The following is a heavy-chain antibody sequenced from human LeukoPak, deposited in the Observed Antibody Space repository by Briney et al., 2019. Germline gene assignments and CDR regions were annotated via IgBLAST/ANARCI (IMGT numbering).Heavy chain of an antibody. D-gene: IGHD3-10*01. Sequence: SQTLSLTCAVSGDRVSSNGAAWNWIRQSPSRGLEWLGRTYYRSKWYSEYGVSVKRRITINPDTSKNQFSLQLNSVTPEDTAVYYCTRQMYYYISGTYYSSLDVWGQGTTVIVSS. CDR2: TYYRSKWYS. J-gene: IGHJ6*02. CDR1: GDRVSSNGAA. V-gene: IGHV6-1*01. CDR3: TRQMYYYISGTYYSSLDV.